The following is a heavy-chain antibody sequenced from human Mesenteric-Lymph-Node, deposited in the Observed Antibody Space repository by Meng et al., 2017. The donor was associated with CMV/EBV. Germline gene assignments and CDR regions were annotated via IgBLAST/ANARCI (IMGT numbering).Heavy chain of an antibody. D-gene: IGHD3-3*01. CDR3: AIGNGYYTY. Sequence: GGSLRLSCKGSGYDFTNYWIGWVRQMPGKGLEWVSYISSSGSTIYYADSVKGRFTISRDNAKNSLYLQMNSLRAEDTAVYYCAIGNGYYTYWGQGTLVTVSS. CDR2: ISSSGSTI. V-gene: IGHV3-11*04. CDR1: GYDFTNYW. J-gene: IGHJ4*02.